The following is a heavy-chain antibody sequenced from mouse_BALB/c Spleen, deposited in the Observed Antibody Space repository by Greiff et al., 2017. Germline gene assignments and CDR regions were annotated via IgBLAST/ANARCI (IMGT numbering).Heavy chain of an antibody. CDR2: IWAGGST. Sequence: VQGVESGPGLVAPSQSLSITCTVSGFSLTSYGVHWVRQPPGKGLEWLGVIWAGGSTNYNSALMSRLSISKDNSKSQVFLKMNSLQTDDTAMYYCARDLDGNYEKDYWGQGTTLTVSS. D-gene: IGHD2-1*01. CDR1: GFSLTSYG. V-gene: IGHV2-9*02. CDR3: ARDLDGNYEKDY. J-gene: IGHJ2*01.